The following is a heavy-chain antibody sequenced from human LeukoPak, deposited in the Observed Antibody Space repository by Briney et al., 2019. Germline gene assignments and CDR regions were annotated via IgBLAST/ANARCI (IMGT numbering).Heavy chain of an antibody. D-gene: IGHD1-26*01. Sequence: GASVKVSCKASGYTFTSYDVIWVRQAAGQGLEWMGWMNPNSGNTGFAPRFQDRVTLTKDTSIDTAYMELSSLRSGDTAVYYCARKEVGHTPSDYWGQGTLVTVSS. V-gene: IGHV1-8*03. CDR3: ARKEVGHTPSDY. J-gene: IGHJ4*02. CDR1: GYTFTSYD. CDR2: MNPNSGNT.